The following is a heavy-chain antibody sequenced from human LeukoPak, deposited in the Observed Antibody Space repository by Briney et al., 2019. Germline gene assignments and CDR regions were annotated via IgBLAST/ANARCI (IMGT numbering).Heavy chain of an antibody. J-gene: IGHJ4*02. CDR1: GFTFSSYG. CDR2: ISGSGGST. D-gene: IGHD6-19*01. CDR3: AKSGSSGWLPSNYDY. V-gene: IGHV3-23*01. Sequence: GGSLRLSRAASGFTFSSYGMSWVRQAPGKGLEWVSAISGSGGSTYYADSVKGRFTISRDNSKNTLYLQMNSLRAEDTAVYYCAKSGSSGWLPSNYDYWGQGTLVTVSS.